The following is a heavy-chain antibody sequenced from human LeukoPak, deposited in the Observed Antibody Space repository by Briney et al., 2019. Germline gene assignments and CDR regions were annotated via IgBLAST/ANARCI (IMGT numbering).Heavy chain of an antibody. CDR3: ARGFRGWSIDY. D-gene: IGHD6-19*01. Sequence: GGSLRLSCAASGITVSSNYMSWVRQAPGKGLEWVSILYSGGNTYYIDSVKGRFTISRDNSKHMLFLQMNSLRAEDTAVYYCARGFRGWSIDYWGQGILVTVSS. CDR1: GITVSSNY. CDR2: LYSGGNT. J-gene: IGHJ4*02. V-gene: IGHV3-66*01.